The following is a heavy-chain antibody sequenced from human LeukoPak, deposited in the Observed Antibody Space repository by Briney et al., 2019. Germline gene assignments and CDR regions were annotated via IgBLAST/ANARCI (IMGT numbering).Heavy chain of an antibody. CDR2: INPDTGDK. V-gene: IGHV1-8*03. J-gene: IGHJ4*02. CDR3: ARTTSMTASGYDY. D-gene: IGHD2-21*02. Sequence: ASVKVSCKASGYTFTNYHINWVRQAYGQWLKWMTWINPDTGDKGYARTFQDRVTITTDTSISTAYMELSSLSSEDTAVYFCARTTSMTASGYDYWGQGTLVTVSS. CDR1: GYTFTNYH.